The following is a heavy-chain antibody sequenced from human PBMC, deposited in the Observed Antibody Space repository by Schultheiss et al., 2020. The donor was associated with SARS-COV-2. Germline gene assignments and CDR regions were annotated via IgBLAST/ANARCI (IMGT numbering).Heavy chain of an antibody. CDR3: ARDFGIAAAGTDYYYGMDV. V-gene: IGHV4-34*01. J-gene: IGHJ6*02. CDR2: INHSGST. CDR1: GGSFSGYY. D-gene: IGHD6-13*01. Sequence: SETLSLTCAVYGGSFSGYYWSWIRQPPGKGLEWIGEINHSGSTNYNPSLKSRVTILVDTSKNQFSLKLSSVTAADTAVYYCARDFGIAAAGTDYYYGMDVWGQGTTVTVSS.